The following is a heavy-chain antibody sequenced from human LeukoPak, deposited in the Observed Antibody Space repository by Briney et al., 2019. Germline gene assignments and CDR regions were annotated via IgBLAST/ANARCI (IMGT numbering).Heavy chain of an antibody. Sequence: PSETLSLTCAVYGGSFSGYYWSWIRQPPGKGLEWIGEINHSGSTNYNPSLKSRVTISVDTSKNQFSLKLSSVTAADTAVYYCARVRFYCFDYWGQGTLVTVSS. CDR1: GGSFSGYY. J-gene: IGHJ4*02. CDR3: ARVRFYCFDY. D-gene: IGHD3-16*01. CDR2: INHSGST. V-gene: IGHV4-34*01.